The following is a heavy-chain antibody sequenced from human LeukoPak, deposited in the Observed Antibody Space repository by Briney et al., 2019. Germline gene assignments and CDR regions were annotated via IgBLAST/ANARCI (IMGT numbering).Heavy chain of an antibody. CDR3: AGLVVGTATIDY. D-gene: IGHD2-21*02. V-gene: IGHV4-39*01. J-gene: IGHJ4*02. Sequence: SETLSLTCTVSGGSISNSSFYWGWIRQPPGKGLECIASISYPGSTFYNPSLRSRVTISVDTSKNQFSLKLNSVTAADTAVYHCAGLVVGTATIDYWGQGTLVTVSS. CDR1: GGSISNSSFY. CDR2: ISYPGST.